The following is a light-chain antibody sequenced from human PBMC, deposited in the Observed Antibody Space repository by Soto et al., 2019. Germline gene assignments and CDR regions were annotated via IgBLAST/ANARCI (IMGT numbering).Light chain of an antibody. CDR2: EVT. CDR1: SSDVGGYNS. Sequence: QSVLTQPASVSGSPGQSITTSCTGTSSDVGGYNSVSWNQQHPGKAPKLMIYEVTNRPSGVSNRFSGSKSGNTASLTISGLQAEDEADYYCSSYTSSSTVLFGGGTKLTVL. CDR3: SSYTSSSTVL. J-gene: IGLJ2*01. V-gene: IGLV2-14*01.